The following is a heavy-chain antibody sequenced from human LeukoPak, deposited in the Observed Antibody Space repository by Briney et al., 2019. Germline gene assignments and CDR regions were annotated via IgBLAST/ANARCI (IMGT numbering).Heavy chain of an antibody. J-gene: IGHJ4*02. CDR1: GFTFSDYS. D-gene: IGHD3-22*01. V-gene: IGHV3-48*04. Sequence: RGSLRLSCAASGFTFSDYSMNWVRQAPGKGLEWVSYIGSNISAMYYADSVRGRFTISRDNAKSSLYLQMNSLRAEDTAVYYCARSFYYYDSDYWGQGTLVTVSS. CDR2: IGSNISAM. CDR3: ARSFYYYDSDY.